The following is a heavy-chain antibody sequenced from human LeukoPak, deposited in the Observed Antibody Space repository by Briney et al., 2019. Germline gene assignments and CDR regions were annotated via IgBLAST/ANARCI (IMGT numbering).Heavy chain of an antibody. CDR1: GFTFSSYE. CDR2: ISSSDNTI. V-gene: IGHV3-48*03. J-gene: IGHJ4*02. CDR3: VRTARVADY. D-gene: IGHD2-21*01. Sequence: PGGSLRLSCAASGFTFSSYEMNWVRQAPGKGLEWVSYISSSDNTIYYADSVKGRFTISRDNAKNSLYLQMNSLRAEDTAVYYCVRTARVADYWGQGTLVTVSS.